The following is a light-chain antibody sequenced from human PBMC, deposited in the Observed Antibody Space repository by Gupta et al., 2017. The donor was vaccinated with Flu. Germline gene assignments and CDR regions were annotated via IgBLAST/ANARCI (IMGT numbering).Light chain of an antibody. J-gene: IGKJ3*01. Sequence: DIQMTQSPSSLSASVGDRVTITCQASQDISNYLNWYQQKPGKAPKLLLYDASNLETGVPSRFSGSGSGTDFTFTISSLQPEDSATYYGQQYDNLPLAFGPGTKVDIK. CDR1: QDISNY. V-gene: IGKV1-33*01. CDR3: QQYDNLPLA. CDR2: DAS.